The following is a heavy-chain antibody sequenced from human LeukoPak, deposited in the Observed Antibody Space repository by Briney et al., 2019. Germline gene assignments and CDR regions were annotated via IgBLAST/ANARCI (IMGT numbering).Heavy chain of an antibody. CDR2: IYSGGST. Sequence: GGSLRLSCAASGFTFSNYGMHWVRQAPGKGLEWVSVIYSGGSTYYADSVKGRFTISRDNSKNTLYLQMNSLRAEDTAVYYCARELIAVAGYAFDIWGQGTMVTVSS. D-gene: IGHD6-19*01. CDR1: GFTFSNYG. CDR3: ARELIAVAGYAFDI. J-gene: IGHJ3*02. V-gene: IGHV3-NL1*01.